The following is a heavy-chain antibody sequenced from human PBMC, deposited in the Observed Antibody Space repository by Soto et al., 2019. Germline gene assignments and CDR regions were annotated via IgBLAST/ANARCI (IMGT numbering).Heavy chain of an antibody. CDR3: ARSLIPCTNGVCPTLREAAGFDY. V-gene: IGHV5-51*01. D-gene: IGHD2-8*01. CDR2: IYPGDSDT. J-gene: IGHJ4*02. Sequence: GESLKISCKGSGYSFTSYWIGWVRQMPGKGLEWMGIIYPGDSDTRYSPSFQGQVTISADKSISTAYLQWSSLKASDTAMYHCARSLIPCTNGVCPTLREAAGFDYWGQGTLVTVSS. CDR1: GYSFTSYW.